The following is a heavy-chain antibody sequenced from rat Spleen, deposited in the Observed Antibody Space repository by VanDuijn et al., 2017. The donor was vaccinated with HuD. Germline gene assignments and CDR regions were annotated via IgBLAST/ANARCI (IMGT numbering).Heavy chain of an antibody. J-gene: IGHJ3*01. D-gene: IGHD1-2*01. CDR3: TTITMAAFTY. V-gene: IGHV5S13*01. Sequence: EVKLVESGGGLVQPGRSLKLSCAASGFTFSDYAMARVRQAPTEGLEWVASITNSGDIIFYRNSVKGRFTISRDNAQNTLYLQMDSLRSEDTATYYCTTITMAAFTYWGQGTLVTVSS. CDR2: ITNSGDII. CDR1: GFTFSDYA.